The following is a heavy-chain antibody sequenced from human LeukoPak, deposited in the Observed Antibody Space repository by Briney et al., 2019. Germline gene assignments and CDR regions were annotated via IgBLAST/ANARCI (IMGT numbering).Heavy chain of an antibody. CDR3: ARFTTNSSGYYRQYYFDY. V-gene: IGHV4-61*01. D-gene: IGHD3-22*01. J-gene: IGHJ4*02. CDR2: IYYSGST. Sequence: SETLSLTCTVSGGSVSSGSYYWSWIRQPPGKGLEWIGYIYYSGSTNYNPSLKSRVTIPVDTSENQFSLKLSSVTAADTAVYYCARFTTNSSGYYRQYYFDYWGQGTLVTVSS. CDR1: GGSVSSGSYY.